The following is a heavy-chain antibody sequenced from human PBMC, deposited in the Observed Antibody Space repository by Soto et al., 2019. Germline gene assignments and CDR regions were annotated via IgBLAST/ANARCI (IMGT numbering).Heavy chain of an antibody. D-gene: IGHD2-21*01. J-gene: IGHJ6*03. CDR2: ISWNSGSI. CDR1: GFTFDDYA. Sequence: EVQLVESGGGLVQPGRSLRLSCAASGFTFDDYAMHWVRQAPGKGLEWVSGISWNSGSIGYADSVKGRFTISRDNAKNSLYLQMNSLRAEDTALYYCAKVQRRGHSRDHYYYYYMDVRGKGTTVTVSS. V-gene: IGHV3-9*01. CDR3: AKVQRRGHSRDHYYYYYMDV.